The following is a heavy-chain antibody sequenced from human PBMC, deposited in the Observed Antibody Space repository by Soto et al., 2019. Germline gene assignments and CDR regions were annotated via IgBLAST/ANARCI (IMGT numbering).Heavy chain of an antibody. Sequence: ASVKVSCKVSGYTLTELSMHWVRQAPGKGLEWMGGFDPEDGETIYAQKFQGRVTMTEDTSTDTAYMELSSLRSEDTAVYYCVTYCGGDCYLGSPAFDYWGQGTLVTVSS. J-gene: IGHJ4*02. CDR3: VTYCGGDCYLGSPAFDY. V-gene: IGHV1-24*01. CDR1: GYTLTELS. CDR2: FDPEDGET. D-gene: IGHD2-21*01.